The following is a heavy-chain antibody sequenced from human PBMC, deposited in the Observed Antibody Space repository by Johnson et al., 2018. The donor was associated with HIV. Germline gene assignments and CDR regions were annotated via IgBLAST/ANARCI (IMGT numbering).Heavy chain of an antibody. CDR3: ARACRDGYTCDAFDI. V-gene: IGHV3-66*01. CDR2: LFSGGTT. Sequence: VQLVESGGGVVQPGRSLRLSCAASGFTFSNYAMHWVRQAPGKGLEWVSVLFSGGTTYYADSVKGRFTISRDNSKNTLFLQMNSLRAEDTAVFYCARACRDGYTCDAFDIWGQGTMVTVSS. D-gene: IGHD5-24*01. CDR1: GFTFSNYA. J-gene: IGHJ3*02.